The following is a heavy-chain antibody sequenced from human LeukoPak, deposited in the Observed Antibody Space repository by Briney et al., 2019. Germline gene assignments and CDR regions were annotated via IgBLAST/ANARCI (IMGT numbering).Heavy chain of an antibody. D-gene: IGHD2-2*01. CDR1: GFTFSSYA. J-gene: IGHJ5*02. CDR2: ISGSGGST. CDR3: AKDRPGKKDIVVVPAAGATRFDP. Sequence: PGGSLRLSCAASGFTFSSYAMSWVRQAPGKGLEWVSAISGSGGSTYYADSVKGRFTISRDNSKNTLYLQMNSLRAEDTAVYYCAKDRPGKKDIVVVPAAGATRFDPWGQGTLVTVSS. V-gene: IGHV3-23*01.